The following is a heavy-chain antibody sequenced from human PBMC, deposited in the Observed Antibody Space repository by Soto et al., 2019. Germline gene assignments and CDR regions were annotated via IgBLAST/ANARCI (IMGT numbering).Heavy chain of an antibody. CDR3: ARDGGGSYYYGMDV. CDR1: GGSVSSGSYY. D-gene: IGHD1-26*01. CDR2: IYYSGST. V-gene: IGHV4-61*01. J-gene: IGHJ6*02. Sequence: QVQLQESGPGLVKPSETLSLTCTVSGGSVSSGSYYWSWIRQPPGKGLEWIGYIYYSGSTNYNPSLTSRVTIAVDTSKNQFSLKLSSVTAADTAVYYCARDGGGSYYYGMDVWGQGTTVTVSS.